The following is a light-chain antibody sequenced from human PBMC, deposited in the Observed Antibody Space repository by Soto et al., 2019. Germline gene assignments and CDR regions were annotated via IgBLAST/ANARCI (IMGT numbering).Light chain of an antibody. CDR2: AAS. J-gene: IGKJ5*01. Sequence: DIQMTQSPSSVSASVGDIVTITCRASQDVSSWLAWYQQKPGKAPKLLIFAASSLQGGVPSRFSGSGSGTEFTLTISSLQPEDFATYYCQQTNSFSITFGQGTRLEIK. V-gene: IGKV1-12*01. CDR1: QDVSSW. CDR3: QQTNSFSIT.